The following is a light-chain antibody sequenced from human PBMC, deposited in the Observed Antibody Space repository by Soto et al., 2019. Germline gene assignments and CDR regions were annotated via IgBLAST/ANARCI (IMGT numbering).Light chain of an antibody. CDR2: TTN. J-gene: IGLJ2*01. V-gene: IGLV1-44*01. Sequence: QSVLTQPPSASGTPGQRVTISCSGTGANIGSNTVQWYQHLPGTAPKLLIYTTNQRPSGVPHRFSASKSDTSASLAISGRQSDDEGDYYCAAWDDRLNGPVFGGGTKLTVL. CDR1: GANIGSNT. CDR3: AAWDDRLNGPV.